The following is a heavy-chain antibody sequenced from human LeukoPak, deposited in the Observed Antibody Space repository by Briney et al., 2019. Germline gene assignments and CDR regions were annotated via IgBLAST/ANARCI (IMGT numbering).Heavy chain of an antibody. J-gene: IGHJ4*02. CDR2: INPNSGGT. CDR3: ARGEITIFGVVIIEGY. CDR1: GYTFTGYC. V-gene: IGHV1-2*02. Sequence: ASVKVSCKASGYTFTGYCMHWVRQAPGQGLEWMGWINPNSGGTNYAQKFQGRVTMTRDTSISTAYMELSRLRSDDTAVYYCARGEITIFGVVIIEGYWGQGTLVTVSS. D-gene: IGHD3-3*01.